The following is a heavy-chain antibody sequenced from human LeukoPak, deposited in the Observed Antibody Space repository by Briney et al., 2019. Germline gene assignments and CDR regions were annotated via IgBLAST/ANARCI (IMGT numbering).Heavy chain of an antibody. CDR2: TRSKTYSGTP. D-gene: IGHD2-21*02. CDR1: GFTFGDYG. CDR3: SRDSHGDDAFDI. Sequence: LPGGSLRLSCTTSGFTFGDYGMSWFCQAPGKGLEWVGFTRSKTYSGTPEYAASVKGRVTISRDDSKSIAYLQINSLKTEDTAVYYCSRDSHGDDAFDIWGQGTLVTVSS. J-gene: IGHJ3*02. V-gene: IGHV3-49*03.